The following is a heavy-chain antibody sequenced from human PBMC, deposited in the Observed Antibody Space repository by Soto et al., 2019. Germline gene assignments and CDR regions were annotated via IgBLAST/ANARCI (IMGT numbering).Heavy chain of an antibody. V-gene: IGHV3-30-3*01. CDR2: ISYDGSNK. Sequence: QVQLVESGGGVVQPGRSLRLSCAASGFTFSSYAMHWVRQAPGKGLEWVAVISYDGSNKYYADSVKGRFTISRDNSKNTLYLQMNSLRADDTAVYYCARDYYGSGRGYYGMDVWGQGTTVTVSS. D-gene: IGHD3-10*01. CDR1: GFTFSSYA. J-gene: IGHJ6*02. CDR3: ARDYYGSGRGYYGMDV.